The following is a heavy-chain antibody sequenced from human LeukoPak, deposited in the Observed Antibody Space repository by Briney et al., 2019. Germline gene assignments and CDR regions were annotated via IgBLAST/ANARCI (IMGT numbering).Heavy chain of an antibody. J-gene: IGHJ6*04. CDR1: GYTLTELS. V-gene: IGHV1-24*01. Sequence: ASVKVSCKVSGYTLTELSMHWVRQAPGKGLEGMGGFDPEDGETIYAQKFQGRVTMTEDTSTDTAYMELSSLRSEDTAVYYCATDSIAAAGTWGYYYYGMDVWGKGTTVTVSS. D-gene: IGHD6-13*01. CDR3: ATDSIAAAGTWGYYYYGMDV. CDR2: FDPEDGET.